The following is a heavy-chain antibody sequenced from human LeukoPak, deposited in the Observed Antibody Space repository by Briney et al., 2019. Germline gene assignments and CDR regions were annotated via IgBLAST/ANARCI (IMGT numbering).Heavy chain of an antibody. CDR3: ASQSGPRYCSGGSCYGHWFDP. CDR2: IYYSGST. V-gene: IGHV4-39*07. CDR1: GGSISSSSYY. J-gene: IGHJ5*02. D-gene: IGHD2-15*01. Sequence: SETLSLTCTVSGGSISSSSYYWGWIRQPPGKGLEWIGSIYYSGSTYYNPPLKSRVTISVDTSKNQFSLKLSSVTAADTAVHYCASQSGPRYCSGGSCYGHWFDPWGQGTLVTVSS.